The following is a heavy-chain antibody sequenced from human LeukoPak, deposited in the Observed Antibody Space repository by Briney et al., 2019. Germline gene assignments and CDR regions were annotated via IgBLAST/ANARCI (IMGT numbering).Heavy chain of an antibody. CDR3: AKTFFWNGYYGGAFDV. D-gene: IGHD4-23*01. CDR1: GFTFDDYA. V-gene: IGHV3-9*01. J-gene: IGHJ3*01. Sequence: PGRSLRLSGAASGFTFDDYAMFWVRQAPGKGLEWVSGISWKSDKIAYADSVKGRFTISRDNAKNSLYLQMNSLRPDDTALYYCAKTFFWNGYYGGAFDVWGQGTMVTVSS. CDR2: ISWKSDKI.